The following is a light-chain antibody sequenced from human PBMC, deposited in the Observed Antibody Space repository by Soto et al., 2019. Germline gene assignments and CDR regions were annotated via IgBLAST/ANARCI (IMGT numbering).Light chain of an antibody. Sequence: EIVMTQSPGTLSLSPGERATLSCRASQSVYSSSLAWYQQKPGQAPRLLIYGVSIRATGIPDRFSGSGSGTDFTLTISRLEPEDFAVYYCQQYGSSPSTFGQGTKVEIK. V-gene: IGKV3-20*01. CDR1: QSVYSSS. CDR2: GVS. J-gene: IGKJ2*01. CDR3: QQYGSSPST.